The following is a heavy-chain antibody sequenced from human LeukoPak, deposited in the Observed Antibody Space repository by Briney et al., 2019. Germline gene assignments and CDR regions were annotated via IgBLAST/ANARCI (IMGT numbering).Heavy chain of an antibody. CDR2: ISGDGTNI. CDR1: GFTFSSYY. J-gene: IGHJ6*02. V-gene: IGHV3-74*01. Sequence: GGSLRLSCVASGFTFSSYYMQWVRHDPRKGLVWVSRISGDGTNINYADSMRGRFTISRDNAKNTVYLQMNTLRVEDTAVYYCTRDLLDYDVSTGLHHYYMDVWGQGTTVTVSS. CDR3: TRDLLDYDVSTGLHHYYMDV. D-gene: IGHD3-9*01.